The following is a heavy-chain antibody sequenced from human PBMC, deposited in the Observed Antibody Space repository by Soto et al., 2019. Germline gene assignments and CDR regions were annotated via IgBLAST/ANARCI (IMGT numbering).Heavy chain of an antibody. CDR3: VRVNFRGTQLWLEAFDY. V-gene: IGHV3-23*01. Sequence: EVQLLESGGGLVQPGGSLRLSCAASGFTFNNYVMAWVRQAPGKGLEWASGISGSDGSTVYADSMKGRFSISRDNSKNTLYLQVHSLRAGDTAVYYCVRVNFRGTQLWLEAFDYWGRGTLVSVSS. CDR1: GFTFNNYV. CDR2: ISGSDGST. D-gene: IGHD3-10*01. J-gene: IGHJ4*02.